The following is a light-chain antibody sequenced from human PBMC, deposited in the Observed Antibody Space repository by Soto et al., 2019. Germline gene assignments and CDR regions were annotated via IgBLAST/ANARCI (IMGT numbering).Light chain of an antibody. V-gene: IGKV3-20*01. J-gene: IGKJ1*01. CDR2: GAS. Sequence: EIVLTQSPGTLSLSPGERATLSCRASQSVSSNNLAWYQHKRGQAPRLLMFGASNRATDIPDRFSGSGSGTDFTITITRLEPEEFAVYYCQQYGASPRTFGQGTKVEIK. CDR3: QQYGASPRT. CDR1: QSVSSNN.